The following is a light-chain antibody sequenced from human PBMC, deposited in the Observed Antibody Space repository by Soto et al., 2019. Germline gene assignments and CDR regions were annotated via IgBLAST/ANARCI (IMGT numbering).Light chain of an antibody. CDR2: DVS. J-gene: IGLJ2*01. CDR3: CSYTRSSTVV. Sequence: QSALTQPASVSGSPGQSITISCTGTSSDVGGYNYVSWYQQHPGKAPKLMIYDVSNRPSGFSNRFSGSRSGNAASLTISGLQAEDEADYYCCSYTRSSTVVFGGRTKLNVL. CDR1: SSDVGGYNY. V-gene: IGLV2-14*01.